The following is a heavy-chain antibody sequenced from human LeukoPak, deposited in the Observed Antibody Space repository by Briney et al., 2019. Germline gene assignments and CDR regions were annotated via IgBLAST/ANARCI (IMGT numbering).Heavy chain of an antibody. V-gene: IGHV5-51*01. D-gene: IGHD3-16*01. J-gene: IGHJ3*02. CDR2: VFPGDSDT. Sequence: GESLKISCKASGNSITTYWIGWVRQKPGKGLEWMGLVFPGDSDTKYSPSFQGQVTISADKSTSTAYLQWSSLKASDTAMYYCATYFAGAETFDIWGQETMVTVSS. CDR1: GNSITTYW. CDR3: ATYFAGAETFDI.